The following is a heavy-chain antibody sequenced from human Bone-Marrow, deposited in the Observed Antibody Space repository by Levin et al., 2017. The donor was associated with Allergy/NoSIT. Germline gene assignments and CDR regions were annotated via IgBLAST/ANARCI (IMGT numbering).Heavy chain of an antibody. CDR3: ARGMRPTVITGTDASDV. CDR2: ISSSSNYI. D-gene: IGHD3-16*02. Sequence: GGSLRLSCAASGFTFSYYNMNWVRQAPGKGLEWVGSISSSSNYIYYAASLKGRFTISRDNANNSLYLQMNTLRAEDTAVYYCARGMRPTVITGTDASDVWGQGTVVTVSS. J-gene: IGHJ3*01. V-gene: IGHV3-21*01. CDR1: GFTFSYYN.